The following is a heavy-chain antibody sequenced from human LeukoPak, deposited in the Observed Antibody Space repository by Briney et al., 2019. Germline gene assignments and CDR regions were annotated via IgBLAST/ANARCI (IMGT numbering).Heavy chain of an antibody. CDR2: IYTTGST. CDR1: GNSIANTFYY. V-gene: IGHV4-61*02. CDR3: ARRQDGHDY. Sequence: SETLSLTCTVSGNSIANTFYYWSWLRQPAGKGLEWTGRIYTTGSTDYNPSLKSRVTISLDTSRNQFSLKLSSVTAADTAVYYCARRQDGHDYWGQGTLVTVSS. J-gene: IGHJ4*02.